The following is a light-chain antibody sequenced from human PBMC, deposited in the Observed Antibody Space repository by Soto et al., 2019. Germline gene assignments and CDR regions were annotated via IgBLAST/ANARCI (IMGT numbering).Light chain of an antibody. CDR2: HTS. J-gene: IGKJ4*01. CDR3: QHADGLRALT. Sequence: DIQMTQSPPFVSASVGDRVTISCRASQDAGSSLSWFHQKPGGAPNLLIFHTSRLQSGVPSRFAGRGSGTEFTLTISSMQHEDFGNYYCQHADGLRALTFGGGTTVEI. CDR1: QDAGSS. V-gene: IGKV1-12*01.